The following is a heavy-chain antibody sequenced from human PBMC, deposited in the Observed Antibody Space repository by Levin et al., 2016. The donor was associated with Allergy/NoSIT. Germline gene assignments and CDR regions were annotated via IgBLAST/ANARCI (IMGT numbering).Heavy chain of an antibody. CDR2: IYYTGST. V-gene: IGHV4-39*07. Sequence: SETLSLTCTVSGGSISSSNYYWGWIRQSPGKGLEWIGTIYYTGSTDYTPSLKSRVSISVDTSKNQFSLKLSSVTAADTAVYYCARATYGHLNYWGQGTLVTVSS. J-gene: IGHJ4*02. CDR1: GGSISSSNYY. D-gene: IGHD3-3*02. CDR3: ARATYGHLNY.